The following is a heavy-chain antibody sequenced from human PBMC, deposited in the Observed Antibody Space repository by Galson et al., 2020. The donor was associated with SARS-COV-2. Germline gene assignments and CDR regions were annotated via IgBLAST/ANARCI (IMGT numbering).Heavy chain of an antibody. V-gene: IGHV1-24*01. Sequence: ASVKVSCKVSGYTLTELSMHWVRQAPGKGLEWMGGFDPEDGETIYAQKFQGRVTMTEDTSTDTAYMELSSLRSEDTAVYYCATTPALGAYNWFDPWGQGTLVTVSS. CDR2: FDPEDGET. D-gene: IGHD1-26*01. CDR1: GYTLTELS. CDR3: ATTPALGAYNWFDP. J-gene: IGHJ5*02.